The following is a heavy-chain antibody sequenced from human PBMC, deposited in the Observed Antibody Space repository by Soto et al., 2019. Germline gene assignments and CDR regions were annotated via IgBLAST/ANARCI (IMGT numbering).Heavy chain of an antibody. V-gene: IGHV4-39*01. CDR2: IYYSGST. D-gene: IGHD4-17*01. CDR3: ARHPPYGPLDY. Sequence: QLQLQESGPGLVKPSETLSLTCTVSGDSGGFISSSSYHWGWIRQPPGKGLEWIGNIYYSGSTSYNPSMKSRVTISGDTSKNQFSMRMTSVTAADTAVYYCARHPPYGPLDYWGQGTLVTVSS. CDR1: GDSGGFISSSSYH. J-gene: IGHJ4*02.